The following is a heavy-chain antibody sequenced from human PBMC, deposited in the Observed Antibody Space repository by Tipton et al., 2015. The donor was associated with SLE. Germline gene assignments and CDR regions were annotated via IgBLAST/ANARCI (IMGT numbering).Heavy chain of an antibody. D-gene: IGHD5-12*01. J-gene: IGHJ5*02. CDR2: INHSGSA. V-gene: IGHV4-34*01. Sequence: TLSLTCAVSGESFSGYYWTWISQPPGEGLEGIGEINHSGSANYNPSLKSRVTISVDTSKDQSSLKLTYVTAADTAVYYCAREDIVATTSAYNWFDPWGQGTLVTVSS. CDR3: AREDIVATTSAYNWFDP. CDR1: GESFSGYY.